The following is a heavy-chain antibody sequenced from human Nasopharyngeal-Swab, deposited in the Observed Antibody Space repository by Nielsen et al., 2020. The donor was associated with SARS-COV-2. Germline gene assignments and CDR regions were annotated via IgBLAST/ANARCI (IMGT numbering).Heavy chain of an antibody. CDR2: ISTSGTTT. D-gene: IGHD5-12*01. CDR3: AREVPYSGHDDAFDI. V-gene: IGHV3-11*04. CDR1: GFTFSDYY. Sequence: GGSLRLSCVASGFTFSDYYMAWIRQAPGKGLEWVSYISTSGTTTDSADSVKGRFTISRDNAKNSLYLQMNSLRAEDTAVYYCAREVPYSGHDDAFDIWGQGTMVTVSA. J-gene: IGHJ3*02.